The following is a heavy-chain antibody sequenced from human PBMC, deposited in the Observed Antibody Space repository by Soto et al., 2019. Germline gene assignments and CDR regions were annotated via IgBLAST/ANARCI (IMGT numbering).Heavy chain of an antibody. CDR3: ARGTYSNHYYYYYGMDV. Sequence: QVQLVQSGAEVKKPGSSVKVSCKASGGTFSSYAISWVRQAPGQGLEWMGGIIPIFGTANYAQKFQGRVTITADKSTSTAYMELSSLRSEDTAVYYCARGTYSNHYYYYYGMDVWGQGTTVTVSS. J-gene: IGHJ6*02. CDR2: IIPIFGTA. V-gene: IGHV1-69*14. CDR1: GGTFSSYA. D-gene: IGHD4-4*01.